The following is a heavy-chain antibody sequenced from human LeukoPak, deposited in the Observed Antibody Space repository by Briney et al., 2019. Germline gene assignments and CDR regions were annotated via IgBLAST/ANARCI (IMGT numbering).Heavy chain of an antibody. CDR2: INHSGST. Sequence: SETLSLTCAVYGGSFSGYYWSWIRQPPGKGLEWIGEINHSGSTNYNPSLKSRVTISVDTSKNQFSLKLSSVTAADTAVYYCARFDLGYCTNGVCYKDYYYYMDVRGKGTTVTVSS. J-gene: IGHJ6*03. CDR1: GGSFSGYY. V-gene: IGHV4-34*01. D-gene: IGHD2-8*01. CDR3: ARFDLGYCTNGVCYKDYYYYMDV.